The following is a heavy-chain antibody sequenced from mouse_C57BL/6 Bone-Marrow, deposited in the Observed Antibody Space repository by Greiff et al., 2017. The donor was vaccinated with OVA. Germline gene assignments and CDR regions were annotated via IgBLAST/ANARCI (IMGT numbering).Heavy chain of an antibody. D-gene: IGHD1-1*01. V-gene: IGHV1-81*01. CDR3: ASLVAKNAMDY. CDR1: GYTFTSYG. CDR2: IYPRSGNT. J-gene: IGHJ4*01. Sequence: VQLQQSGAELARPGASVKLSCKASGYTFTSYGISWVKQRTGQGLEWIGEIYPRSGNTYYNEKFKGKATLTADKSSSTAYMELRSLTSEDSAVYFCASLVAKNAMDYWGQGTSVTVSS.